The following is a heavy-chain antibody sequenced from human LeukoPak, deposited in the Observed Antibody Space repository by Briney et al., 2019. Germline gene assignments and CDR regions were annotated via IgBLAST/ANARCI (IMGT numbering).Heavy chain of an antibody. D-gene: IGHD3-10*01. V-gene: IGHV4-34*01. Sequence: SETLSLTCAVYGGSFSGYYWSWIRQPPGKGLEWIGEINHSGSTNYNPSLKSRVTISVDTSKNQSSLKLSSVTAADTAVYYCATGGHGSFDYWGQGTLVTVSS. J-gene: IGHJ4*02. CDR1: GGSFSGYY. CDR3: ATGGHGSFDY. CDR2: INHSGST.